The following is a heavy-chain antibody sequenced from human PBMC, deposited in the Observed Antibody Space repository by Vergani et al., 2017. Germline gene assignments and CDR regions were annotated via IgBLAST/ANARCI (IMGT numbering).Heavy chain of an antibody. D-gene: IGHD2-2*01. CDR3: ASPAGTSTCYQAFGCHFNV. V-gene: IGHV1-69*12. J-gene: IGHJ3*01. CDR1: GGDFRSSA. CDR2: IIPVFATP. Sequence: QVHLVQSGAEVKKPGSSVKVSCSLSGGDFRSSAFAWVRQAPGHGLQWVGGIIPVFATPRYARQFQDRVTITADDSTSTVYMEMRSLVSTDTAVYFCASPAGTSTCYQAFGCHFNVWGQGTRVTVSS.